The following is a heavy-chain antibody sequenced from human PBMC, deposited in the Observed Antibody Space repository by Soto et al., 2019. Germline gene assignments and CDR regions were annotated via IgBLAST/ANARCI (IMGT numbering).Heavy chain of an antibody. J-gene: IGHJ4*02. Sequence: QVQLVESGGGVVQPGRSLTLSCVASGFTFSSYVIHWVRQTPDKGLEWVAFISRDGSNAYYADSVKGRFTISRDNSKNALYLEMNSLRAEDTAVYDCARDDEGSIDCALGSWGQGTLVIVSS. D-gene: IGHD2-2*01. CDR1: GFTFSSYV. V-gene: IGHV3-30-3*01. CDR3: ARDDEGSIDCALGS. CDR2: ISRDGSNA.